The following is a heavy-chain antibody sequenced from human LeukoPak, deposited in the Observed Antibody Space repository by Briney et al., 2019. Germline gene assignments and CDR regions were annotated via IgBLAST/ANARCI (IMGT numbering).Heavy chain of an antibody. Sequence: ASVKVSCKASGGTFSSYAISWVRQAPGQGLEWMGGIIPIFGTANYAQKFQGRVTITADESTSTAYMELSSLRSEDTAVYYCARQITLVREYHDYYYMDVWGKGTTVTVSS. V-gene: IGHV1-69*13. CDR1: GGTFSSYA. J-gene: IGHJ6*03. D-gene: IGHD3-10*01. CDR3: ARQITLVREYHDYYYMDV. CDR2: IIPIFGTA.